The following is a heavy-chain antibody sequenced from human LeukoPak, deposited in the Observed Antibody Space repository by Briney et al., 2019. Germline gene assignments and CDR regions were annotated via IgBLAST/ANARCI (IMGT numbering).Heavy chain of an antibody. V-gene: IGHV1-8*03. CDR3: ARGQGSGWYRNYYYSYMDV. CDR1: GYTFTSYD. Sequence: GASVRVSCTASGYTFTSYDINWVRQAPGQGLERMGWMNPNSGNTDYAQKFQGRVTITRNTSISTAYMELSSLRSEDTAVYYCARGQGSGWYRNYYYSYMDVWGKGTTVTISS. CDR2: MNPNSGNT. J-gene: IGHJ6*03. D-gene: IGHD6-19*01.